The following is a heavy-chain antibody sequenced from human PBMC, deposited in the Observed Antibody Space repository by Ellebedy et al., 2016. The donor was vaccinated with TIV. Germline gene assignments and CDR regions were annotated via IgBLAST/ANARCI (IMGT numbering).Heavy chain of an antibody. CDR1: GFSFSTYG. D-gene: IGHD6-19*01. J-gene: IGHJ4*02. CDR2: KRFDGRNE. CDR3: TRETNPPPGALAGTGFDC. V-gene: IGHV3-30*02. Sequence: PGGSLRLSCVASGFSFSTYGMHWVRQAPGKGLEWVAFKRFDGRNEYNRDSVKGRFIISRDLSKNTLYLQMNRMTSDDTDIYYCTRETNPPPGALAGTGFDCWGQGTLVIVSS.